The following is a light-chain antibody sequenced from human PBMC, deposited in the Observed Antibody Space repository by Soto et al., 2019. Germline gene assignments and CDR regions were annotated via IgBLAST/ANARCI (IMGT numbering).Light chain of an antibody. Sequence: EFVVTQSPGTLSLSLGERATLSCRTSQSVRSRYLAWYQQKPGQAPTLLTYDASSRSGGIPDRFIGSGSGTDFTLTISRLEPEDFAVYYCQQYGDSPYTFGQGTKLEIK. CDR2: DAS. CDR3: QQYGDSPYT. J-gene: IGKJ2*01. CDR1: QSVRSRY. V-gene: IGKV3-20*01.